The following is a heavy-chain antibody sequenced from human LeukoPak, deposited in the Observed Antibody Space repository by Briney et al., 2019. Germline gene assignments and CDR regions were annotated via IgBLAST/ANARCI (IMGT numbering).Heavy chain of an antibody. CDR2: ISSSSSTI. J-gene: IGHJ4*02. CDR1: GFTFSSYS. V-gene: IGHV3-48*01. CDR3: AREAPYYDSSGYYYVTDY. Sequence: GGSLRLSCAASGFTFSSYSMNWVRQAPGKGLEWVSYISSSSSTIYYADSVKGRFTISRDNAKNSLYLQTNSLRAEDTAVYYCAREAPYYDSSGYYYVTDYWGQGTLVTVSS. D-gene: IGHD3-22*01.